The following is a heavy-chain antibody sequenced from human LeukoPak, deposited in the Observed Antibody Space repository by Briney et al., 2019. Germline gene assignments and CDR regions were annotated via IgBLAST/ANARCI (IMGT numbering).Heavy chain of an antibody. CDR3: ARMDDWHRVFDI. V-gene: IGHV3-30*02. CDR2: IQYDGSDE. J-gene: IGHJ3*02. Sequence: GGSLRLSCAASGFTFTRNGMHWVRQAPDKGLEWVAFIQYDGSDEKYVDSVKGRFTISRDNSKNTLFLQMSGLRAEDTAVYSCARMDDWHRVFDIWGLGTMVTVSS. CDR1: GFTFTRNG. D-gene: IGHD3-9*01.